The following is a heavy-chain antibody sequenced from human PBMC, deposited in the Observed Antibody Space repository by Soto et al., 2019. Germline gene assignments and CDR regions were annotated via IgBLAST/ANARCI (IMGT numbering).Heavy chain of an antibody. CDR3: ARRVSYNWNVGWFDP. CDR2: VYYTGRT. D-gene: IGHD1-1*01. V-gene: IGHV4-39*02. Sequence: SETLSLTCTVSGGSISGSNNFWGWIRQPPGKGLEWIGSVYYTGRTYFNPSLESRVTISVDTSKNTFSLRLSSVSASDTAVYYCARRVSYNWNVGWFDPWGQGTPVTVSS. J-gene: IGHJ5*02. CDR1: GGSISGSNNF.